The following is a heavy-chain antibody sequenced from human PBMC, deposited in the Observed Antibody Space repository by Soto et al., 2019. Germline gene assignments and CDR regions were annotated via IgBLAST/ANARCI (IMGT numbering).Heavy chain of an antibody. CDR3: ARRETSGWDYFDY. V-gene: IGHV4-59*08. CDR2: IYYSGST. J-gene: IGHJ4*02. Sequence: SETLSRPCSLSRSSLISKSGSWLRQPPGKGLAYIGYIYYSGSTNYIPSLKSRATISVDTSKNQFSLRLSSVTAADTAVYYCARRETSGWDYFDYWGQGSLVTVS. CDR1: RSSLISKS. D-gene: IGHD3-10*01.